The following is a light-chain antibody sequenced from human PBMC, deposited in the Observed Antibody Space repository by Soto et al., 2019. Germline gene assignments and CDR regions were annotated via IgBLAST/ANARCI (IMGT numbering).Light chain of an antibody. Sequence: EIVMTHSPATLSVSPGERVTLSCRASQSVSSNLAWYQQKRGQAPRLLIHGASTRATGIPARFSGSGSGTEFTLTISSLQSEDFAVYYCQQNNNWPLTFGQGTKVEI. CDR1: QSVSSN. V-gene: IGKV3-15*01. CDR3: QQNNNWPLT. CDR2: GAS. J-gene: IGKJ1*01.